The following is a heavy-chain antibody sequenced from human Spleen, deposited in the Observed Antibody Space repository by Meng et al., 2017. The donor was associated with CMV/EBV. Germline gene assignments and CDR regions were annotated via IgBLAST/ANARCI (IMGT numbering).Heavy chain of an antibody. CDR1: GGCVITTNW. CDR3: ARWTDGSFDY. CDR2: VYHTGNT. V-gene: IGHV4-4*02. D-gene: IGHD3/OR15-3a*01. Sequence: LHCAVSGGCVITTNWWSGVRQPPGKGLEWIGEVYHTGNTNYNPSLKSRVTMSVDKSRNQFSMWLSSLTAADTAVYYCARWTDGSFDYWGQGTLVTVSS. J-gene: IGHJ4*02.